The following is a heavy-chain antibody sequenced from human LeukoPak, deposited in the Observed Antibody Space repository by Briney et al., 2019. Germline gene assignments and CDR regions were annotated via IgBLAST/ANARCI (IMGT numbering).Heavy chain of an antibody. CDR1: GFTFGTYA. CDR2: IWSDGSNK. Sequence: QTGGSLRLSCAASGFTFGTYAMEWVRQAPGKGLEWVALIWSDGSNKYYADSVKGRFTISRDNSKNTLYLQMDTLRAEDTAVYYCARARTFGSGTYLHSGEYWGQGTLVTVSS. J-gene: IGHJ4*02. V-gene: IGHV3-33*01. CDR3: ARARTFGSGTYLHSGEY. D-gene: IGHD3-10*01.